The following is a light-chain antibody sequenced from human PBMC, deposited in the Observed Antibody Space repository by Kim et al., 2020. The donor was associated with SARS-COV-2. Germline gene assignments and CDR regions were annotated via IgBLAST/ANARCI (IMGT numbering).Light chain of an antibody. V-gene: IGKV1-27*01. J-gene: IGKJ4*01. Sequence: DIQMTQSPSSLSASVGDTVTITCRASQDISNYLAWYQQKPGKVPKLLIYAASAFQSGVPSRFSGSGSGTDFTLTISSLQPEDVATYYCQKYKSVPFTFGGGTKVDIK. CDR2: AAS. CDR1: QDISNY. CDR3: QKYKSVPFT.